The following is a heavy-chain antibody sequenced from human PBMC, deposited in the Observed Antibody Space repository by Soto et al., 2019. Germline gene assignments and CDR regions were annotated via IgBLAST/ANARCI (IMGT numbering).Heavy chain of an antibody. CDR2: ISYDGSSK. Sequence: QVQLVESGGGVVQPGRSLRVSCAASGFTFSSYAMHWVRQTPGKGLEWVAVISYDGSSKYYGNAVKGRFTLSRDNSNHTLYLQVNSLRAEDTAMDYCSRDFICPGSGCWGQGTLVTVSS. D-gene: IGHD3-10*01. V-gene: IGHV3-30-3*01. CDR1: GFTFSSYA. J-gene: IGHJ4*02. CDR3: SRDFICPGSGC.